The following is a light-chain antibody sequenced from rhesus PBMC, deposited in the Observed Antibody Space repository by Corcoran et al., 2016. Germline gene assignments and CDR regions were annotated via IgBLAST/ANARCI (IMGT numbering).Light chain of an antibody. J-gene: IGKJ1*01. V-gene: IGKV1-18*01. CDR3: QHGYGIPWT. CDR2: AAS. CDR1: QGISNW. Sequence: DIQMTQSPSSLSASVGDRVTITCQASQGISNWLAWYQQKPGKAPKLLIYAASSLQSGVPSRFSGSGSGTDYTFTISSLQPEDVATYYCQHGYGIPWTFGQGTKVEIK.